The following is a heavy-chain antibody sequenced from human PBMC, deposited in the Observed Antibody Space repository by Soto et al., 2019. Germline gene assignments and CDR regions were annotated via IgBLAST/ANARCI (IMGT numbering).Heavy chain of an antibody. CDR1: GYSFTSYW. Sequence: GESLKISCKGSGYSFTSYWIGWVRQMPGKGLEWMGIIYPGDSDTRYSPSFQDQVTISADKSISTAYLQWSSLKASDTAMYYCARYPYSNYYYYYGMDVWGQGTTVTVSS. CDR3: ARYPYSNYYYYYGMDV. D-gene: IGHD4-4*01. CDR2: IYPGDSDT. V-gene: IGHV5-51*01. J-gene: IGHJ6*02.